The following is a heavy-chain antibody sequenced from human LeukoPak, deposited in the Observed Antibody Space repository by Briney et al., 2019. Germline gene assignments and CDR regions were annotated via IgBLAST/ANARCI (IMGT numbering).Heavy chain of an antibody. J-gene: IGHJ6*03. Sequence: GGSLRLSCAVSGFTFSNYAMSWVRQAPGKGLEWVSAISGRGGSTYYADSVKGRFTISRDNSKSTLYLQMNSLRAEDTAVYYCAKAGLVPADGDYFYYYYMDVWGKGTTVTVSS. CDR1: GFTFSNYA. V-gene: IGHV3-23*01. CDR2: ISGRGGST. D-gene: IGHD2-2*01. CDR3: AKAGLVPADGDYFYYYYMDV.